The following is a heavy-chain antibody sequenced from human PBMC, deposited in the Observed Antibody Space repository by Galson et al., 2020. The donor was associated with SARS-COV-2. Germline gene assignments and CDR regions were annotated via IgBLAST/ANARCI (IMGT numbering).Heavy chain of an antibody. Sequence: SETLSLTCSVSGGSISTGGYYWSWIRQHPGTGLEWIGYIHSSGTTYYKSSLRSRLTISLDTSKNQFSLNLTSVTAGDMAVYYCARDVDFGKAFDIWGQGTMVTVSS. CDR1: GGSISTGGYY. V-gene: IGHV4-31*03. J-gene: IGHJ3*02. CDR2: IHSSGTT. CDR3: ARDVDFGKAFDI. D-gene: IGHD3-10*01.